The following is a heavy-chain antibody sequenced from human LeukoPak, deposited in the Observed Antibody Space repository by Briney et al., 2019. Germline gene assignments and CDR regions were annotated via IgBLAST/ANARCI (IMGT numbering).Heavy chain of an antibody. Sequence: SETLSLTCTVSGGSISSYYWSWIRQPPGKGLEWIGYIYYSGSTNYNPSLKSRVTISVDTSKNQFSLKLSSVTAADTAVYYCAREGYIAAAPDYWGQGTLVTVSS. D-gene: IGHD6-13*01. CDR3: AREGYIAAAPDY. CDR2: IYYSGST. J-gene: IGHJ4*02. CDR1: GGSISSYY. V-gene: IGHV4-59*01.